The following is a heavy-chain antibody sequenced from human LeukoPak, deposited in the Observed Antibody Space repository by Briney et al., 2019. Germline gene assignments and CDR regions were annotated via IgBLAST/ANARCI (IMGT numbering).Heavy chain of an antibody. CDR3: ARLTGTYYYYYMDV. CDR2: IYYSGST. V-gene: IGHV4-31*03. J-gene: IGHJ6*03. Sequence: SGTLSLTCTVSGGSISSGGYYWSWIRQHPGKGLEWIGYIYYSGSTYYNPSLKSRVTISADTSKNQFSLKLSSVTAADTAVYYCARLTGTYYYYYMDVWGKGTTVTVSS. CDR1: GGSISSGGYY. D-gene: IGHD1-7*01.